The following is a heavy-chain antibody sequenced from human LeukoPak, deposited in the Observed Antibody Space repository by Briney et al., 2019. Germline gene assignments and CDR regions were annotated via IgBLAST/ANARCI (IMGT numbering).Heavy chain of an antibody. CDR2: IYYSGST. CDR3: AREGSSWSGIDY. J-gene: IGHJ4*02. V-gene: IGHV4-59*01. Sequence: SETLSLTCTVSGGSISSYYWSWIRQPPGKGLEWIGCIYYSGSTNYNPSLKSRVTISVDTSKNQFSLKLSSVTAADTAVYYCAREGSSWSGIDYWGPGTLVTVSS. D-gene: IGHD6-13*01. CDR1: GGSISSYY.